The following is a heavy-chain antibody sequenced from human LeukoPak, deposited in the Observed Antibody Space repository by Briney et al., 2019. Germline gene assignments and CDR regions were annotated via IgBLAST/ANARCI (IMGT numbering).Heavy chain of an antibody. CDR1: GGSISSYY. J-gene: IGHJ6*03. Sequence: PSETLSPTCTVSGGSISSYYWSWIRQPPGKGLEWIGYIYYSGSTNYNPSLKSRVTISVDTSKNQFSLKLSSVTAADTAVYYCARSRYLTISYYYMDVWGKGTTVTVSS. CDR2: IYYSGST. D-gene: IGHD3-3*01. CDR3: ARSRYLTISYYYMDV. V-gene: IGHV4-59*01.